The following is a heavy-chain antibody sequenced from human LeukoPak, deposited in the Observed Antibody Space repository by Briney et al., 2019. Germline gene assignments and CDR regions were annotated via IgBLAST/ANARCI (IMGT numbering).Heavy chain of an antibody. CDR2: ISGSGDIT. V-gene: IGHV3-23*01. Sequence: GGSLRLSCAASGFTFSTYAMSWVRQAPGKGLEWVPVISGSGDITYYADSVKGRFTISRDNSKNTLYLQMSSLRAEDTAVYYCAKVSCSSSSCPIDYWGQGTLVTVSS. CDR3: AKVSCSSSSCPIDY. J-gene: IGHJ4*02. CDR1: GFTFSTYA. D-gene: IGHD2-2*01.